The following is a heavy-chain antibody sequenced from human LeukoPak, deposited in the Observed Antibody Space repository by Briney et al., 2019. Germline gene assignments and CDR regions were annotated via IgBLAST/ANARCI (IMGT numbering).Heavy chain of an antibody. CDR2: IYQSGSS. CDR1: GGSITSTNW. J-gene: IGHJ4*02. CDR3: ASFFWSARLPYY. V-gene: IGHV4-4*02. D-gene: IGHD6-6*01. Sequence: PSETLSLTCDVSGGSITSTNWWSWVRQSPGTGLEWIGDIYQSGSSNYNPSLGGRVTMSVDKSKNQFSLKLTSVTAADTAVYYCASFFWSARLPYYWGQGTLVTVSS.